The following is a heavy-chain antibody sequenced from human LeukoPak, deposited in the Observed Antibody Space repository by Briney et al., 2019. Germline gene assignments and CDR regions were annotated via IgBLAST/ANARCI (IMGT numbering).Heavy chain of an antibody. V-gene: IGHV3-48*03. CDR3: ARDRGTTASIVGAFDI. CDR2: ISSSGSTI. Sequence: QSGGSLRLSCVASKLSFRGCEMNWVRQAPGKGLEWVSYISSSGSTIYYADSVKGRFTISRDNAKNSLYMQITSLRAEDTAVYYCARDRGTTASIVGAFDIWGQGTMVTVSS. J-gene: IGHJ3*02. D-gene: IGHD1-1*01. CDR1: KLSFRGCE.